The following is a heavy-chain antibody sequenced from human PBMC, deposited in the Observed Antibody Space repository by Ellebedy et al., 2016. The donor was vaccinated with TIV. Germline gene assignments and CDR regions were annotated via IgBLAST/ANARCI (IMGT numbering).Heavy chain of an antibody. D-gene: IGHD3-22*01. CDR1: GSSISSGYY. V-gene: IGHV4-38-2*02. J-gene: IGHJ3*02. CDR3: ARALSDSRTYYFLDM. Sequence: MPSETLSLTCSVSGSSISSGYYWGWIRQPPGRGLEWIGSMFHSGSTYYSPSLKSRVTISVDTSKNQLSLRLSSVTAADTALYYCARALSDSRTYYFLDMWGQGTRVTVSS. CDR2: MFHSGST.